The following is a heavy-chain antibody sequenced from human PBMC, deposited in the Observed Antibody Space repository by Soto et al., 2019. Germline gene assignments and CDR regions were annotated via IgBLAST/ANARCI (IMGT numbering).Heavy chain of an antibody. CDR2: IYSGGST. V-gene: IGHV3-53*01. CDR3: AREDYYDSSGYYGY. J-gene: IGHJ4*02. Sequence: PGGSLRLSCAASGFTVSSNYMSWVRQAPGKGLEWVSVIYSGGSTYYADSVKSRFTISRDNSKNTLYLQMNSLRAEDTAVYYCAREDYYDSSGYYGYWGQGTLVTVSS. D-gene: IGHD3-22*01. CDR1: GFTVSSNY.